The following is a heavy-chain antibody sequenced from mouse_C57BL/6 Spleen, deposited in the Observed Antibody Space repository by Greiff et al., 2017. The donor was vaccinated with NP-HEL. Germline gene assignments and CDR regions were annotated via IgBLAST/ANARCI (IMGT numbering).Heavy chain of an antibody. J-gene: IGHJ4*01. CDR1: GFTFSSYA. CDR3: AREYSINYYAMDY. Sequence: EVHLVESGGGLVKPGGSLKLSCAASGFTFSSYAMSWVRQTPEKRLEWVATISDGGSYTYYPANVKGRFTISRDNAKNNLYLQMSHLKSEDTAMYYCAREYSINYYAMDYWGQGTSVTVSS. D-gene: IGHD2-5*01. V-gene: IGHV5-4*01. CDR2: ISDGGSYT.